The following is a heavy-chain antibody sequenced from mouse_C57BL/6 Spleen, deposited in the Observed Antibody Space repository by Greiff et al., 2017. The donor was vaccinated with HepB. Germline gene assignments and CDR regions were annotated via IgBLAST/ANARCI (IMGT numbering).Heavy chain of an antibody. V-gene: IGHV1-69*01. CDR3: AREGGYDYHYFDY. Sequence: QVQLQQSGAELVMPGASVKLSCKASGYTFTSYWMHWVKQRPGQGLEWIGEIDPSDSYTNYNQKFKGKSTLTVDKSSSTAYMQLSSLTSEDSAVYYCAREGGYDYHYFDYWGQGTTLTVSS. J-gene: IGHJ2*01. CDR2: IDPSDSYT. D-gene: IGHD2-4*01. CDR1: GYTFTSYW.